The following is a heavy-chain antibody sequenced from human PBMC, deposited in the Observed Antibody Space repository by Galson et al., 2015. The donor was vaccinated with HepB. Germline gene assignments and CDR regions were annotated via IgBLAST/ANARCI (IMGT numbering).Heavy chain of an antibody. CDR3: AKAATGGSFDY. D-gene: IGHD1-14*01. J-gene: IGHJ4*02. V-gene: IGHV3-30*18. CDR2: ISYDGSNK. Sequence: SLRLSCAASGFTFSSYGMHWVRQAPGKGLEWVAVISYDGSNKYYADSVKGRFTISRDNSKNTLYLQMNSLRAEDTAVYYCAKAATGGSFDYWGQGTLVTVSS. CDR1: GFTFSSYG.